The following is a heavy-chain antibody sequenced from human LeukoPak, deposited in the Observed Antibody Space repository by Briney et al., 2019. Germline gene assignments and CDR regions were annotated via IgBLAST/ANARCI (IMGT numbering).Heavy chain of an antibody. CDR3: ARDHTAVGPAARKDALDF. J-gene: IGHJ3*01. Sequence: SQTLSLTCTVSGGSISSGGYYWTWIRQPPGKGLEWIGYISHTGGTYYNSSLLSRVTISVDRSKNQFFLTLGSVTAADTAVYFCARDHTAVGPAARKDALDFWGQGTAVTVSS. CDR2: ISHTGGT. D-gene: IGHD2-2*01. V-gene: IGHV4-30-2*01. CDR1: GGSISSGGYY.